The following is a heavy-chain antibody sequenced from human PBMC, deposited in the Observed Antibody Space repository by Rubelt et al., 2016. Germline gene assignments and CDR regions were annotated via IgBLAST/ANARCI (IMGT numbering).Heavy chain of an antibody. V-gene: IGHV1-69*13. D-gene: IGHD5-18*01. J-gene: IGHJ4*02. CDR2: IIPIFGTA. Sequence: QVQLVQSGAEVKKPGSSVKVSCKASGGTFSSYAISWVRQAPGQGLEWMGGIIPIFGTANYAQKFQGRVTITADESTSTAYMELGSLRSEDTAVYYCARLSIFGDTAMVMSDYWGQGTLVTVSS. CDR1: GGTFSSYA. CDR3: ARLSIFGDTAMVMSDY.